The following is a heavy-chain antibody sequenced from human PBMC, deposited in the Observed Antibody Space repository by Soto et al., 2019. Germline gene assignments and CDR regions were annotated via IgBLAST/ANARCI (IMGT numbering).Heavy chain of an antibody. CDR1: GGSISSSSYY. V-gene: IGHV4-39*01. J-gene: IGHJ5*02. CDR3: AXXDXMDDFWSGYWLTFQWFDP. Sequence: PSETLSLTCTVSGGSISSSSYYWGWIRQPPGKVLEWIVSIYYSGSTYYNPSLKSRVTISLDTSNNQFSLKLSSVTSSYTSVYYFAXXDXMDDFWSGYWLTFQWFDPWGQGTLVTVSS. CDR2: IYYSGST. D-gene: IGHD3-3*01.